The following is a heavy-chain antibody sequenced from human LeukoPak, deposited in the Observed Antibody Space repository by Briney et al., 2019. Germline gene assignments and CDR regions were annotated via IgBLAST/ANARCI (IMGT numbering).Heavy chain of an antibody. CDR3: ARGYCSGGSCYSYGMDV. CDR2: IYYSGST. V-gene: IGHV4-39*07. Sequence: SETLSLTCTVSGGSISSSSYYWGWIRQPPGKGLEWIGSIYYSGSTYYNPSLKSRVTISVDRSKNQFSLKLSSVTAADTAVYYCARGYCSGGSCYSYGMDVWGQGTTVTVSS. D-gene: IGHD2-15*01. J-gene: IGHJ6*02. CDR1: GGSISSSSYY.